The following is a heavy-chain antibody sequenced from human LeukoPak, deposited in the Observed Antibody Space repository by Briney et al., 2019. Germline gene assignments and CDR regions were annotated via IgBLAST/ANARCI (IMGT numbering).Heavy chain of an antibody. D-gene: IGHD3-10*01. CDR2: IGTGGET. V-gene: IGHV3-13*04. CDR3: ARDTDYYGSGRHGYFDH. CDR1: GFTFSSHD. Sequence: TGGSLRLSCAASGFTFSSHDMHWVRQGTGKGLEWVSAIGTGGETYYTGSVKGRFTISRENAKNSLYLQMNSLRAEDTAVYYCARDTDYYGSGRHGYFDHWGQGTLVTVSS. J-gene: IGHJ1*01.